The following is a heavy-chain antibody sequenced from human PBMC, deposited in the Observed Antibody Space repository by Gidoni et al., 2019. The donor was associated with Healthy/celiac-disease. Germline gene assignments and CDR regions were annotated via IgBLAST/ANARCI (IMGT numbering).Heavy chain of an antibody. D-gene: IGHD2-15*01. CDR2: LSGSGGST. V-gene: IGHV3-23*01. CDR1: GVTFSSYA. J-gene: IGHJ4*02. CDR3: AKAIMGVVLGY. Sequence: EVQRLESGGGLVQPGGSLRLSCAASGVTFSSYAMSWVRHAPGKGLGWVSALSGSGGSTFSADSVKGRFTISRDNSKNTLYLQMNSLRAEDTAVYYCAKAIMGVVLGYWGQGTLVTVSS.